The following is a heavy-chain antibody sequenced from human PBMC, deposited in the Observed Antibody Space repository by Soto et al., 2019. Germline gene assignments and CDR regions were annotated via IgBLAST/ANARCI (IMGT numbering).Heavy chain of an antibody. CDR3: VREDDGGVMAYYGLDV. Sequence: QVQLQESGPGLVRPSQTLSLTCTVSGGSISSDHYHWTWIRQTPGKGLEWIGYIHYSGSVYYNPSHQSRVTMSVDTSKHRFSLKLSAGTDADTAVYFCVREDDGGVMAYYGLDVWGQGTTVTVSS. CDR2: IHYSGSV. CDR1: GGSISSDHYH. J-gene: IGHJ6*02. D-gene: IGHD4-17*01. V-gene: IGHV4-30-4*01.